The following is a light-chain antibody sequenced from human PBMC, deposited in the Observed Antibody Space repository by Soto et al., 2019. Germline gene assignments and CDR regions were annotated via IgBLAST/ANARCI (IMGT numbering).Light chain of an antibody. V-gene: IGKV1-5*01. CDR1: QTISRW. CDR2: DAS. Sequence: DIQLTQTPPTLSASVGDEVTITCRASQTISRWLAWYQQKPGRAPKLLIYDASTLESGVPSRFSGSGSETEFTLTISRLQPDDFATYFCHSRAFGQGTRLET. CDR3: HSRA. J-gene: IGKJ5*01.